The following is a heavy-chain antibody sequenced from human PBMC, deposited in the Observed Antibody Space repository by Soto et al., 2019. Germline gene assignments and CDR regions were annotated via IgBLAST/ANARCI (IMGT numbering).Heavy chain of an antibody. Sequence: GGSLRLSCTTSGFTFNTYGMHWVRQAPGKGLEWVAIIWYDGSNKYYADSVKGRFTISRDNSRNTLYLQMNSLRAEDTALYYCARTDCTGAYCYSWPFNYGVDVWGQGTTVTVSS. D-gene: IGHD2-15*01. CDR2: IWYDGSNK. CDR1: GFTFNTYG. CDR3: ARTDCTGAYCYSWPFNYGVDV. J-gene: IGHJ6*02. V-gene: IGHV3-33*08.